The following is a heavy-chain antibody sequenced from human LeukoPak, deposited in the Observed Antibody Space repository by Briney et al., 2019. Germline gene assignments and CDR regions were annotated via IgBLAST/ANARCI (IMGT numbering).Heavy chain of an antibody. J-gene: IGHJ4*02. CDR2: IIPILGIA. Sequence: SVKVACRASGGTFSSYAISWVRQAPGQGLEWMGRIIPILGIANYAQKFQGRVTITADKSTSTAYMELSSLRSEDTAVYYCSLVVVAATDFDYWGQGTLVTVSS. CDR3: SLVVVAATDFDY. V-gene: IGHV1-69*04. CDR1: GGTFSSYA. D-gene: IGHD2-15*01.